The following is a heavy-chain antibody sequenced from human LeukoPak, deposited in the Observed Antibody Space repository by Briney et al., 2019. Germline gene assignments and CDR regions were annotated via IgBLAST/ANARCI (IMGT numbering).Heavy chain of an antibody. CDR1: DVSISSYY. D-gene: IGHD6-19*01. V-gene: IGHV4-59*08. CDR2: IYYSGST. Sequence: SETLSLTCTVSDVSISSYYWSWLRQPPGKGLEWIGYIYYSGSTNYNPSLKSRVTISVDTSKNQFSLKLSSVTAADTAVYYCARTAVAGTGKPYYFDYWGQGTLVTVSS. CDR3: ARTAVAGTGKPYYFDY. J-gene: IGHJ4*02.